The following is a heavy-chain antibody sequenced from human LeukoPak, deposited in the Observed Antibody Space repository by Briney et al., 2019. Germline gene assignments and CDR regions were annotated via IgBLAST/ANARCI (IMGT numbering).Heavy chain of an antibody. Sequence: SETLSLTCTVSGDSISTFYWSWIRQPAGRGLEWIGRVYTSGSTNYNPSLKSRVTISVDKSKNQFSLKLNSVTAADTAVYYCARQREYCGGDCYPNWFDPWGQGTLVTVSS. J-gene: IGHJ5*02. CDR2: VYTSGST. V-gene: IGHV4-4*07. D-gene: IGHD2-21*02. CDR1: GDSISTFY. CDR3: ARQREYCGGDCYPNWFDP.